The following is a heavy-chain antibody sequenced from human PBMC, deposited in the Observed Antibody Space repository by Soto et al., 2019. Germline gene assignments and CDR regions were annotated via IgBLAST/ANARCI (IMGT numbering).Heavy chain of an antibody. J-gene: IGHJ6*02. CDR2: IWYDGSNK. Sequence: QVQLVESGGGVVQPGRSLRLSCAASGFTFSSYGMHWVRQAPGKGLELVAVIWYDGSNKYYADSLKRGFTISRDNSKKTLYLQLNSLGAEDTGVYYCARVKAIAVAGIPKLYYYGMDVWGQGTTVTVSS. CDR1: GFTFSSYG. CDR3: ARVKAIAVAGIPKLYYYGMDV. D-gene: IGHD6-19*01. V-gene: IGHV3-33*01.